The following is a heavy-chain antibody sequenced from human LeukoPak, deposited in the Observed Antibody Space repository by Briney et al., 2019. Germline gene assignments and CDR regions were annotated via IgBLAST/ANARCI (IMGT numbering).Heavy chain of an antibody. CDR2: ISGYNGNT. CDR3: ARGHYYDSSGPAIDY. CDR1: GYTFTSYG. J-gene: IGHJ4*02. D-gene: IGHD3-22*01. V-gene: IGHV1-18*01. Sequence: ASVKVSCKASGYTFTSYGISWVRQAPGQGPEWMGWISGYNGNTNYAQKLQGRVTMTTDTSTSTAYMELRSLRSDDTAVYYCARGHYYDSSGPAIDYWGQGTLVTVSS.